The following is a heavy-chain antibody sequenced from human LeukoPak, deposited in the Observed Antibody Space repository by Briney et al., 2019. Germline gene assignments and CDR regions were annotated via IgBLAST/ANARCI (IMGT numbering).Heavy chain of an antibody. CDR2: SYYSGST. V-gene: IGHV4-59*01. CDR3: ERHHQLGIDASDI. J-gene: IGHJ3*02. CDR1: GGSISSYY. D-gene: IGHD7-27*01. Sequence: TETLSLTCTVSGGSISSYYWSWIRQPPGKGLERIGYSYYSGSTNYNPSLKSRVTISVATSKTPFSLNLSSVTAAATAVYYCERHHQLGIDASDIWGQGTMVTVSS.